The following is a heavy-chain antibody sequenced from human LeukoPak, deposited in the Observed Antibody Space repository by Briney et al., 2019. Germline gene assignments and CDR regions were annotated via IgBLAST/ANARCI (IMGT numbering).Heavy chain of an antibody. CDR2: IDPSDSYT. D-gene: IGHD3-9*01. V-gene: IGHV5-10-1*01. Sequence: GESLKISCKGSGYSFTSYWISWVRQMPGKGLEWMGRIDPSDSYTNYSSSFQGHVTISADKSISTAYLQWSSLKASDTAMYYRARVFILTGYYISYYFDYWGQGTLVTVSS. CDR1: GYSFTSYW. CDR3: ARVFILTGYYISYYFDY. J-gene: IGHJ4*02.